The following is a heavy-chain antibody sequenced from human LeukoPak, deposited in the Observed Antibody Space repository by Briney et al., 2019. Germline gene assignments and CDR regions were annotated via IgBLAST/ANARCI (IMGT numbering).Heavy chain of an antibody. V-gene: IGHV4-39*07. Sequence: SETLSLTCTVSGGSISSSSYYWGWIRQPPGKGLEWIGSIYYSGSTYYNPSLKSRVTISVGTSKNQFSLKLRSVTAADTAVYYCARDRYYYDSSGYSLFDYWGQGTLVTVSS. CDR3: ARDRYYYDSSGYSLFDY. J-gene: IGHJ4*02. D-gene: IGHD3-22*01. CDR1: GGSISSSSYY. CDR2: IYYSGST.